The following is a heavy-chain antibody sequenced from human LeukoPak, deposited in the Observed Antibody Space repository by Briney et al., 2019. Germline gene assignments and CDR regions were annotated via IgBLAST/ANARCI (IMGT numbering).Heavy chain of an antibody. CDR3: ARVGNIAVAYDLDY. V-gene: IGHV4-59*08. CDR2: IYYSGST. D-gene: IGHD6-19*01. Sequence: SETLSLTCAVYGGSFSGYYWSWIRQPPGKGLEWIGYIYYSGSTNYNPSLKSRVTISVDTSKNQFSLKLSSVTAADTAVYYCARVGNIAVAYDLDYWGQGTLVTVSS. CDR1: GGSFSGYY. J-gene: IGHJ4*02.